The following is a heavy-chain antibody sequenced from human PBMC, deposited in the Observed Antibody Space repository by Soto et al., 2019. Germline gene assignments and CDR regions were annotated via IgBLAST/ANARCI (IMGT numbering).Heavy chain of an antibody. Sequence: EVQLVESGGGLVQPGGSLRLSCAASGFTFSSHWRSWVRQAPGKGLEWVANIKEDGSEKYYVDSVKGRFTDARDNAKNSLSLEMSSVGAEDSALYYCARVDFWSGFWGLDYWGQGTLVTVSS. D-gene: IGHD3-3*01. J-gene: IGHJ4*02. V-gene: IGHV3-7*01. CDR3: ARVDFWSGFWGLDY. CDR2: IKEDGSEK. CDR1: GFTFSSHW.